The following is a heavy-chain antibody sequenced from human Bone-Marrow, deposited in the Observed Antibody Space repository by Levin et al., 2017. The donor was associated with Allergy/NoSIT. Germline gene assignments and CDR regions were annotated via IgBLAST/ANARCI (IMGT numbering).Heavy chain of an antibody. J-gene: IGHJ6*02. V-gene: IGHV3-64*01. D-gene: IGHD6-6*01. CDR2: ITGNGGSI. CDR3: ARDQYTSSSAYGMGV. Sequence: GESLKISCAASGFTFSNYVMHWVRQAPGKGLEYVSAITGNGGSIFYANSVKGRFTISRDNSKNTLFLQMGSLRADDMAVYYCARDQYTSSSAYGMGVWGQGTTVTVSS. CDR1: GFTFSNYV.